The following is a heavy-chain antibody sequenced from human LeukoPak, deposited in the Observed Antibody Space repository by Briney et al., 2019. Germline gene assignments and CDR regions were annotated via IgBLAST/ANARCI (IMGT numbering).Heavy chain of an antibody. CDR2: ISSSSSTI. D-gene: IGHD4-17*01. V-gene: IGHV3-48*01. J-gene: IGHJ4*02. CDR3: ARCNAGDYGDPTSDY. CDR1: GFTFSSYS. Sequence: GGSLRLSCTASGFTFSSYSMNWVRQAPGKGLEWVSYISSSSSTIYYADSVKGRFTISRDNAKNSLYLQMNSLRAEDTAVYYCARCNAGDYGDPTSDYWGQGTLVTVSS.